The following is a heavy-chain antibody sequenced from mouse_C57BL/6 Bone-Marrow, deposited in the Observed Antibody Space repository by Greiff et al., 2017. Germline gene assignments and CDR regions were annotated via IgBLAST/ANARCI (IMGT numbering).Heavy chain of an antibody. D-gene: IGHD1-1*01. Sequence: QVQLQQSGPELVKPGASVKISCKASGYTFTDYYINWVKQRPGQGLEWIGWIYPGSGNTKYNEKFKGKATLTVDTSSSTAYMQLSSLTSEDSAVYFWAREEGYYGSSYVFWYFDVWGTGTTVTVSS. V-gene: IGHV1-84*01. CDR2: IYPGSGNT. CDR1: GYTFTDYY. J-gene: IGHJ1*03. CDR3: AREEGYYGSSYVFWYFDV.